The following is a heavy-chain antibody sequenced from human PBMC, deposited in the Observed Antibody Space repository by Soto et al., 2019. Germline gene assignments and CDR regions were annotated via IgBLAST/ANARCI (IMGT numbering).Heavy chain of an antibody. CDR1: GGSISRSSSY. Sequence: RSLTFTASGGSISRSSSYRGWLRHPPGKGTAWIGSIYYSGSTYYNPSLKSRVTISVDTSKNQFSLKLSSVTAADTAVYYCARDGVGAAAGTPAYYYGMDVWGQGTTVTGSS. D-gene: IGHD6-13*01. CDR2: IYYSGST. CDR3: ARDGVGAAAGTPAYYYGMDV. J-gene: IGHJ6*02. V-gene: IGHV4-39*02.